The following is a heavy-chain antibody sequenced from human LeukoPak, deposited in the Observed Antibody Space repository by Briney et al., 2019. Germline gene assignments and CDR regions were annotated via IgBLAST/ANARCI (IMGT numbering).Heavy chain of an antibody. CDR1: GFTFTNYG. D-gene: IGHD3-22*01. J-gene: IGHJ4*02. Sequence: GGSLRLSCAASGFTFTNYGMHWVRQAIGKGLEWVSGTGTAGDTYYPGSVKGRFTISRENAKNSMYLQMNSLRAGDTAVYYCVRLSPYDSSGYYYDYWGQGTLVTVSS. CDR2: TGTAGDT. V-gene: IGHV3-13*01. CDR3: VRLSPYDSSGYYYDY.